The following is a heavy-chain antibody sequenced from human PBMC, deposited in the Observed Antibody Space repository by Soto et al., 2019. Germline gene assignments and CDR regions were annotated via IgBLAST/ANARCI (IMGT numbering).Heavy chain of an antibody. J-gene: IGHJ4*02. Sequence: QVHLQESGPGLVKPSETLSLSCTISGGSISRRYWSWIRQPAGKGLEWIGRINTSGGTNYNPSLTSRVSMSVDASKNEFSLKLRSVAAADTATYYCARDTYASGWYYLDSWGQGTLVTVSS. CDR1: GGSISRRY. CDR2: INTSGGT. CDR3: ARDTYASGWYYLDS. V-gene: IGHV4-4*07. D-gene: IGHD6-19*01.